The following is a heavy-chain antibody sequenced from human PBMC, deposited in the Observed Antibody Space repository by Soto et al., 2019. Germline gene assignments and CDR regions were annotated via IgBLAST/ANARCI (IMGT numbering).Heavy chain of an antibody. Sequence: PGGSLRLSCAASGFTFSKSGMPWVRQAPGKGLEWVAVIWYDGSNKYYADSVKGRFTISRDNSKNTLYLQMNSLRAEDTAVYYCARSEYYDFWSGQMKNYYGMDVWGQGTTVTVSS. V-gene: IGHV3-33*01. CDR1: GFTFSKSG. J-gene: IGHJ6*02. CDR2: IWYDGSNK. CDR3: ARSEYYDFWSGQMKNYYGMDV. D-gene: IGHD3-3*01.